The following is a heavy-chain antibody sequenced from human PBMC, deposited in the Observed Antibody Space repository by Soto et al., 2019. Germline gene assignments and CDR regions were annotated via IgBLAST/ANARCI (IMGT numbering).Heavy chain of an antibody. CDR2: INHSGST. Sequence: QVQLQQWGAGLLKPSETLSLTCAVYGGSFSGYYWSWIRQPPGKGLEWIGEINHSGSTNYNPSLKSRVTISVDTSKNQFSLKLSSVTAADTAVYYCARGGEWELFTALYYWGQGTLVTVSS. CDR1: GGSFSGYY. CDR3: ARGGEWELFTALYY. D-gene: IGHD1-26*01. V-gene: IGHV4-34*01. J-gene: IGHJ4*02.